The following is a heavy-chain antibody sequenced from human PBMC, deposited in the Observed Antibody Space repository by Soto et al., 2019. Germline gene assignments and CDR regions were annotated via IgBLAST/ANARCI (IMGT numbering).Heavy chain of an antibody. D-gene: IGHD2-2*01. CDR2: IKSKTDGGTT. Sequence: EVQLVESGGGLVKPGGSLRLSCAASGFSVSNAWMSWVRQAPGKGLEWVGRIKSKTDGGTTAYAAPVKGRFTISRDDSKNTLYLQMNSLKTEDTAVYYSTTDLGYCSSTSCPKNYYYYMDVWGKGTTVTVSS. J-gene: IGHJ6*03. V-gene: IGHV3-15*01. CDR1: GFSVSNAW. CDR3: TTDLGYCSSTSCPKNYYYYMDV.